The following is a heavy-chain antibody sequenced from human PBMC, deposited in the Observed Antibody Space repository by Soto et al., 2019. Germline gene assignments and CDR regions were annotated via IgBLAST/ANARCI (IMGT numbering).Heavy chain of an antibody. Sequence: PGGSLRLSCAASGFTFSSYAMHWVRQAPGKGLEWVAVISYDGSNKYYADSVKGRFTISRDNSKNTLYLQMNSLRAEDTAVYYCTVAGQFDYWGQGTLVTV. CDR2: ISYDGSNK. CDR3: TVAGQFDY. J-gene: IGHJ4*02. D-gene: IGHD6-19*01. CDR1: GFTFSSYA. V-gene: IGHV3-30-3*01.